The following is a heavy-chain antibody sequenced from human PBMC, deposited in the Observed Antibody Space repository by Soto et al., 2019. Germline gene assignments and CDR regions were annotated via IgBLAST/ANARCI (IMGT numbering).Heavy chain of an antibody. CDR2: IYWDDDK. CDR3: AHRRSVAAIHFDS. J-gene: IGHJ4*02. Sequence: QITLKESGPSLVKPTQTLTLTCTVSGLPLSTSGVSVGWIRQPPGKALEWLALIYWDDDKRYSPSLKSRVTLHKDTSKNPVVLTMTNMDPVDTGTYYCAHRRSVAAIHFDSWGQGTLVTVSS. D-gene: IGHD1-26*01. CDR1: GLPLSTSGVS. V-gene: IGHV2-5*02.